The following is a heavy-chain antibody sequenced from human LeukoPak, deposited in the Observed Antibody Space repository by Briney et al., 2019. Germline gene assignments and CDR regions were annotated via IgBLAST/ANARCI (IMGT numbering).Heavy chain of an antibody. Sequence: GGSLRLSCAASGFTVSDNYMSWVRQAPGKGLEWVSVIYSDGRTHYADSVKGRFTVSRDNSKNTLYLQMNSLRAKGTAVYYCAILPGYWGQGTLVTVSS. V-gene: IGHV3-53*01. J-gene: IGHJ4*02. CDR2: IYSDGRT. CDR1: GFTVSDNY. CDR3: AILPGY.